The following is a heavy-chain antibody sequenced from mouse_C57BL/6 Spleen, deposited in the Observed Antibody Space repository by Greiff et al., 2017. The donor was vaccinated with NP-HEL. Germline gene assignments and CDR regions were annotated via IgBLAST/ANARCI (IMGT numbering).Heavy chain of an antibody. Sequence: QVQLQQPGAELVKPGASVKLSCKASGYTFTSYWMHWVTQRPGQGLEWIGMIPPNSGSTNYNEKFKSKATLTVDKSSSTAYMQLSSLTSEDSAVDGCASSDYGSRHAMDDWGQGTSVTVSS. CDR2: IPPNSGST. D-gene: IGHD1-1*01. CDR1: GYTFTSYW. V-gene: IGHV1-64*01. J-gene: IGHJ4*01. CDR3: ASSDYGSRHAMDD.